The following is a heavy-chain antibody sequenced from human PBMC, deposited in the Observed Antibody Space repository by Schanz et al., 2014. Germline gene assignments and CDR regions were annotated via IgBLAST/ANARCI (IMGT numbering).Heavy chain of an antibody. CDR1: GFSFSDYG. CDR3: AKSYDTSGYSGFDY. D-gene: IGHD3-22*01. Sequence: QVQLVESGGSVVQPGRSLRLSCAGSGFSFSDYGMHWVRQAPGRGLEWVAVISYHGSEKYYADSVKGRFIISRDNSKNTLYLQMNSLRTEDTAVYFCAKSYDTSGYSGFDYWGQGTLVTVSS. V-gene: IGHV3-30*18. CDR2: ISYHGSEK. J-gene: IGHJ4*02.